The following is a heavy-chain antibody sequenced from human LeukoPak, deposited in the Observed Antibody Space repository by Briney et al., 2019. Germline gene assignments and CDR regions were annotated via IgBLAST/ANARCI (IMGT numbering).Heavy chain of an antibody. Sequence: GGSLRLSCVASGFTFSENWMYWVRQAPGKGLAWVSHINRDGGLTNYADSVKGRFTISRDNARNTVYLQMSSLRVEDTAIYFCAREEHRLAEAGTSAFDLGGQGTLVTVSP. J-gene: IGHJ3*01. V-gene: IGHV3-74*01. CDR3: AREEHRLAEAGTSAFDL. D-gene: IGHD6-13*01. CDR1: GFTFSENW. CDR2: INRDGGLT.